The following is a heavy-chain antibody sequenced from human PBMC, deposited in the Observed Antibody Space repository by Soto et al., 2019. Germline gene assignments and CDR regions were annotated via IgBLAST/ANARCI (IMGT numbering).Heavy chain of an antibody. J-gene: IGHJ6*02. D-gene: IGHD3-3*01. CDR1: GFTFDDHA. V-gene: IGHV3-9*01. CDR2: ISWNSGSI. Sequence: GGSLRLSCAASGFTFDDHAMHWVRQAPGKGLEWVSGISWNSGSIGYADSVKGRFTISRDNAKNSLYLQMNSLRAEDTALYYCAMSEGYYGMDVWGQGTTVTVSS. CDR3: AMSEGYYGMDV.